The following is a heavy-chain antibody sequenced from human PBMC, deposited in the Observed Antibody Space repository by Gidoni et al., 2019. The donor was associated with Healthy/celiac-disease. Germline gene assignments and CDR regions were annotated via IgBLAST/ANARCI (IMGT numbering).Heavy chain of an antibody. J-gene: IGHJ5*02. D-gene: IGHD3-3*01. Sequence: VESVAGLVTPVVSLRLSCASSGFTFSNAWMRWVRQAPGKALEWVGRIKSKTDGGKTDYAEPVKGRFTISRDDSKNTRYMQMNSLKTEDTAVYYCTTDSDTGDYDFARWFDPWGQGTLVTVSS. CDR2: IKSKTDGGKT. V-gene: IGHV3-15*01. CDR3: TTDSDTGDYDFARWFDP. CDR1: GFTFSNAW.